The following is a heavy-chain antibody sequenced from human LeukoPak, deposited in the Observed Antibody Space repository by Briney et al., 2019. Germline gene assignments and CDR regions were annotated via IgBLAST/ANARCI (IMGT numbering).Heavy chain of an antibody. D-gene: IGHD2-2*01. Sequence: SETLSLTCTVSGGSISSYHWSWLRQPAGKGREGIGRIYTSGSTNCNPSLKRRVTMSVDTSKNPFSLKLSSVTAADTAVYYCARSRAIVVVPAASLDYWGQGALVTVSS. V-gene: IGHV4-4*07. J-gene: IGHJ4*02. CDR2: IYTSGST. CDR3: ARSRAIVVVPAASLDY. CDR1: GGSISSYH.